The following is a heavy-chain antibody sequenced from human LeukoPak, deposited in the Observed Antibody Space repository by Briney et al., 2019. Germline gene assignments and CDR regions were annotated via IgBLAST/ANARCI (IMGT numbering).Heavy chain of an antibody. CDR1: GFTFSDSW. D-gene: IGHD3-16*01. CDR2: MNQDGSEK. Sequence: GGSLRLSCAASGFTFSDSWMSWVRLAPGKGLEWVANMNQDGSEKDYVDSVKGRFTISRDNARNSLYLQMSSLRAEDTAVYYCATYTHWVAGDVWGQGTTVTVSS. CDR3: ATYTHWVAGDV. V-gene: IGHV3-7*01. J-gene: IGHJ6*02.